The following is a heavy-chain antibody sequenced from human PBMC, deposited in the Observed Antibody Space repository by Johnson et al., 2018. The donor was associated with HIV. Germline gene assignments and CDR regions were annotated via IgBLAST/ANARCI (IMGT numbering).Heavy chain of an antibody. CDR1: GFVFSDYY. Sequence: QVQLVESGGGLVKPGGSLRLSCAASGFVFSDYYMNWIRQAPGQGLEWVAFIRYDGSNQYYADSVKGRFTISRDNSKNTLFLQMGSLRVEDTAVYYCARDWEKNSSGFYPTVMGIWGQGTRVTVSS. D-gene: IGHD3-22*01. CDR2: IRYDGSNQ. CDR3: ARDWEKNSSGFYPTVMGI. J-gene: IGHJ3*02. V-gene: IGHV3-30*02.